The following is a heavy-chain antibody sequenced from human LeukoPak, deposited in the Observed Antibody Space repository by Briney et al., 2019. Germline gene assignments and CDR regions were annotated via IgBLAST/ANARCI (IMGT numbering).Heavy chain of an antibody. CDR2: IYYSGST. V-gene: IGHV4-39*01. Sequence: PSETLSLTCTVSGCSISSSSYYWGWIRQPPGKGREWIVSIYYSGSTYYSPSLKSRVTISVDTSKNQFSLKLSSVTAADTAVYYCARRPQRWYYSGPVNNGWFDPWGQGTMVTVSS. D-gene: IGHD4-23*01. CDR1: GCSISSSSYY. J-gene: IGHJ5*02. CDR3: ARRPQRWYYSGPVNNGWFDP.